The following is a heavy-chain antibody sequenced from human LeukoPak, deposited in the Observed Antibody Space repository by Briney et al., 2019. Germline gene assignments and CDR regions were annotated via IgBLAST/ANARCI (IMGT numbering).Heavy chain of an antibody. CDR3: FSFYSHSSGRVAL. J-gene: IGHJ3*01. V-gene: IGHV3-48*03. CDR1: GFPFSSFV. D-gene: IGHD3-22*01. Sequence: PGGSLRLSCVACGFPFSSFVINGLRQAPERGLEWVSFISRSGGDKYYADSVKGGFTISRDNAKNALFLQMNSLRAEDTAVYHCFSFYSHSSGRVALWGQGTMVSVSS. CDR2: ISRSGGDK.